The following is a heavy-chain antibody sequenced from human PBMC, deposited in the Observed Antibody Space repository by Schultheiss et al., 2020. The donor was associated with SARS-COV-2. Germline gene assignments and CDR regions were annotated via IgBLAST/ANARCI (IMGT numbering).Heavy chain of an antibody. CDR2: INHSVST. CDR1: GGSFSGYY. Sequence: SETLSLTCAVYGGSFSGYYWSWIRQPPGKGLEWIGEINHSVSTNYNSSLKSRVSISVDKSKNQFSLKLSSVTAADTAVYYCAITNTMVRGVEIDLWGRGTLVTVSS. J-gene: IGHJ2*01. D-gene: IGHD3-10*01. V-gene: IGHV4-34*01. CDR3: AITNTMVRGVEIDL.